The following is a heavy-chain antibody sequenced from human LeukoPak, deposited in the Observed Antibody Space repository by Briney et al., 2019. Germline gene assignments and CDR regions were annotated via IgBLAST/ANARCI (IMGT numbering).Heavy chain of an antibody. V-gene: IGHV3-49*04. CDR3: TRPRLGHDATLGY. CDR2: IRSNAYGGTI. CDR1: GFMFGDYA. J-gene: IGHJ4*02. D-gene: IGHD3-9*01. Sequence: GGSLRLSCTGSGFMFGDYAMSWVRQAPGKGLEWIGFIRSNAYGGTIYSAASVKGRFTLSRDDSNSIAYLQMNSLETEDTAVYYCTRPRLGHDATLGYWGQGILVTVSS.